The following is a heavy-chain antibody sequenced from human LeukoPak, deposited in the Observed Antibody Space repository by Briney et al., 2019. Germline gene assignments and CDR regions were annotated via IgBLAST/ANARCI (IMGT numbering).Heavy chain of an antibody. CDR2: INPNSGGT. V-gene: IGHV1-2*02. D-gene: IGHD2-21*02. CDR3: ARARIVVVTAILGY. Sequence: ASVKVSCKASGHTFTGYYMHWVRQAPGQGLEWMGWINPNSGGTNYAQKFQGRVTMTRDTSISTAYMELSRLRSDDTAVYYCARARIVVVTAILGYWGQGTLVTVSS. CDR1: GHTFTGYY. J-gene: IGHJ4*02.